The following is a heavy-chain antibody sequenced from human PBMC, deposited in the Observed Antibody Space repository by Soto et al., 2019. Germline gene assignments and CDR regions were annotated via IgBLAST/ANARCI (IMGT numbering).Heavy chain of an antibody. V-gene: IGHV5-51*01. CDR2: IYPSDSDT. CDR3: ARLLDSSTWEEYFNH. CDR1: GYSFTNYW. D-gene: IGHD6-6*01. Sequence: GESLKISCKGSGYSFTNYWIGWVRQMPGKGLEWMGLIYPSDSDTRYSPSFHGQVTMSVDKSISTAYPQWSSLKASDTAVYYCARLLDSSTWEEYFNHWGQGTLVTVSS. J-gene: IGHJ1*01.